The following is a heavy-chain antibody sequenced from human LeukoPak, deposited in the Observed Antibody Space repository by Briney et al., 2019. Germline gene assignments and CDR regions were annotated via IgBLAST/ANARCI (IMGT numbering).Heavy chain of an antibody. Sequence: SVKVSCKASGGTFSSYAISWVRQAPGQGLEWMGRIIPILGIANYAQKFQGRVTITADKSTSTAYMELSGLRSEDTAVYYCARDRSGIVVVPAAIPFDYWGQGTLVTVSS. CDR1: GGTFSSYA. D-gene: IGHD2-2*01. V-gene: IGHV1-69*04. CDR3: ARDRSGIVVVPAAIPFDY. CDR2: IIPILGIA. J-gene: IGHJ4*02.